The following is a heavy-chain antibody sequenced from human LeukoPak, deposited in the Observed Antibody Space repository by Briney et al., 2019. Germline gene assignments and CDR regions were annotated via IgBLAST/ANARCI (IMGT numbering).Heavy chain of an antibody. CDR2: ISSSSSYI. V-gene: IGHV3-21*01. D-gene: IGHD6-13*01. Sequence: ETLSLTCTVSGGSISSSSYYWGWIRQAPGKGLEWVSSISSSSSYIYYADSVKGRFTISRDNAKNSLYLQMNSLGAEDTAVYYCARDFIAAAGTDSDYWGQGTLVTVSS. CDR1: GGSISSSS. J-gene: IGHJ4*02. CDR3: ARDFIAAAGTDSDY.